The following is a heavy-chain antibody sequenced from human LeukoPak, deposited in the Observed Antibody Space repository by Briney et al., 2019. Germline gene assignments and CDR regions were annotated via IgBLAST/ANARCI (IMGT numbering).Heavy chain of an antibody. J-gene: IGHJ5*02. CDR1: GGTFSSYA. V-gene: IGHV1-69*06. Sequence: SVKVSCTASGGTFSSYAISWVRQAPGQGLEWMGRIIPIFGTANYAQKFQGRVTITADKSTSTAYMELSSLRSEDTAVYYCARAYDSSGDWFAPWGQGTLVTVSS. D-gene: IGHD3-22*01. CDR3: ARAYDSSGDWFAP. CDR2: IIPIFGTA.